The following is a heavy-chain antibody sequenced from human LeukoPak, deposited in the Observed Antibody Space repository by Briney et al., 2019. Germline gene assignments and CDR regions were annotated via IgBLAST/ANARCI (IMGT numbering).Heavy chain of an antibody. V-gene: IGHV3-21*01. Sequence: GGSLRLSCAASGFTFSSYSMNWVRQAPGKGLEWVSSISSSSYIYYADSVKGRFTISRDNAKNSLYLQMNSLRAEDTAVYYCAREHTYYYYMDVWGKGTTVTVSS. CDR3: AREHTYYYYMDV. J-gene: IGHJ6*03. CDR2: ISSSSYI. CDR1: GFTFSSYS. D-gene: IGHD2-21*01.